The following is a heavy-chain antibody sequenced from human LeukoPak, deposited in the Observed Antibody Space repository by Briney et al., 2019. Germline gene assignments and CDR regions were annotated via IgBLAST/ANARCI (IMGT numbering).Heavy chain of an antibody. Sequence: GGSLRLSCAASGFTFNSYAMHWVRQAPGKGLEWVAVISYDGSNKYYADSVKGRFTISRDNSKNTLYLQMNSLRAEDTAVYYCASPIAAAGGFDPWGQGTLVTVSS. J-gene: IGHJ5*02. D-gene: IGHD6-13*01. CDR2: ISYDGSNK. CDR1: GFTFNSYA. CDR3: ASPIAAAGGFDP. V-gene: IGHV3-30-3*01.